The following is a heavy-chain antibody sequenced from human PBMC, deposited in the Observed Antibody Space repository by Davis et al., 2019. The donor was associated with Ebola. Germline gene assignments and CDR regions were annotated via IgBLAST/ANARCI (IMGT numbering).Heavy chain of an antibody. V-gene: IGHV4-59*06. CDR2: IYYSGST. J-gene: IGHJ4*02. CDR3: ARLFSGSAGD. Sequence: MPSETLSLTCTVSGGSISSYYWSWIRQPPGKGLEWTGYIYYSGSTYYNPSLKSRVTISVDTSKNQFSLKLSSVTAADTAVYYCARLFSGSAGDWGQGTLVTVSS. CDR1: GGSISSYY. D-gene: IGHD6-6*01.